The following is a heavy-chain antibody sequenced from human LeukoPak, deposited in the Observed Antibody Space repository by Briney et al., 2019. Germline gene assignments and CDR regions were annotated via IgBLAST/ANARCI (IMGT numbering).Heavy chain of an antibody. J-gene: IGHJ5*02. Sequence: SETLSLTCAVYGGSFSGYYWSWTRQPPGKGLEWIGEINHSGSTNYNPSLKSRVTISVDTSKNQFSLKLSSVTAADTAVHYCARGRWFDPWGQGTLVTVSS. CDR1: GGSFSGYY. V-gene: IGHV4-34*01. CDR2: INHSGST. CDR3: ARGRWFDP.